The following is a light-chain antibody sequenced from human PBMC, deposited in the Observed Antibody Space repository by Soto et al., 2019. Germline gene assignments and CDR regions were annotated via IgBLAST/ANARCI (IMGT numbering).Light chain of an antibody. V-gene: IGKV3-15*01. CDR1: QSINNN. Sequence: DIVMTQSPATLSASPGERATLSCRASQSINNNLAWYQQKPGQAPRLLIHGASTRATGIPARFGGSGTGTEFTLTISSRQSEDFALYYCYQYDDWPPGYTFGQGTKLEI. CDR2: GAS. CDR3: YQYDDWPPGYT. J-gene: IGKJ2*01.